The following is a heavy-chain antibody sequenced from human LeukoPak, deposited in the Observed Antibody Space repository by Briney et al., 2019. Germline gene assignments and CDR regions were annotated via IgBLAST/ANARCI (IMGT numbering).Heavy chain of an antibody. Sequence: SETLSLTCAVYGGSFSGYYWSWIRQPAGKGLEWIGRVSASGSANYKPSLKSRVTISVDTSKNQFSLKLSSVEAADTAVYYCARLSGGPRAFDLWGQGTMVTVSS. D-gene: IGHD2-15*01. J-gene: IGHJ3*01. CDR2: VSASGSA. V-gene: IGHV4-59*10. CDR3: ARLSGGPRAFDL. CDR1: GGSFSGYY.